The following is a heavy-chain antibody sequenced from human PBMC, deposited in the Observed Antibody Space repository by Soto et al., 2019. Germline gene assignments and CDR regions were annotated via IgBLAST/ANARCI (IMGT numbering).Heavy chain of an antibody. CDR2: IYYSGRT. Sequence: QLQVQESGPGLVRPSETLSLTCTVSGGSISTSSYYWAWIRQPPGKGLEWIGKIYYSGRTYYNPSRKRRVTISVDASKNEFSLRFGSVGAADTAVYFCAIPVSSYKYAYGAPFDIWGQGTAVTVSS. CDR3: AIPVSSYKYAYGAPFDI. D-gene: IGHD3-16*01. J-gene: IGHJ3*02. CDR1: GGSISTSSYY. V-gene: IGHV4-39*01.